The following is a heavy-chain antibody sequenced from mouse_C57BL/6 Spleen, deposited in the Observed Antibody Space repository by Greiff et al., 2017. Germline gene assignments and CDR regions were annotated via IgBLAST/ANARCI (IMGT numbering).Heavy chain of an antibody. V-gene: IGHV5-4*03. D-gene: IGHD4-1*01. Sequence: EVKLVESGGGLVKPGGSLKLSCAASGFTFSSYAMSWVRQTPEKRLEWVATISDGGSYTYYPDNVKGRFTISRDNAKNNLYLQMSHLKSEDTAMYYCARGGVLGSLFAYWGQGTLVTVSA. J-gene: IGHJ3*01. CDR2: ISDGGSYT. CDR3: ARGGVLGSLFAY. CDR1: GFTFSSYA.